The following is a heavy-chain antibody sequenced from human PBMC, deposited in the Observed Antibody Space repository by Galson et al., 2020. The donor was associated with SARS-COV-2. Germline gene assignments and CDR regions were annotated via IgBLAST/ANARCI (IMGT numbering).Heavy chain of an antibody. V-gene: IGHV1-2*04. CDR2: INPNSGGT. Sequence: ASVQVSCKASGYTFNGYYIHWVRQAPGQGLEWMGWINPNSGGTTYAENFQDWVTMTRDTSISTAYMELSRLRSDDTAVYYCARDNDHDAFDIWGQGTMVTVSS. CDR1: GYTFNGYY. CDR3: ARDNDHDAFDI. D-gene: IGHD1-1*01. J-gene: IGHJ3*02.